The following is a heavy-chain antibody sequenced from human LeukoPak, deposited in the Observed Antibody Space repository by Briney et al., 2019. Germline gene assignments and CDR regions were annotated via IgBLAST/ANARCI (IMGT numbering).Heavy chain of an antibody. Sequence: MTSETLSLTCTVSGGSISSYYWSWIRQPAGKGLEWIGRIYTSGSTNYNPSLKSRVTISVDKSKNQFSLKLSSVTAADTAVYYCARAEATYAFFDYWGPGTLVAVSS. CDR3: ARAEATYAFFDY. D-gene: IGHD2-2*01. CDR2: IYTSGST. CDR1: GGSISSYY. J-gene: IGHJ4*02. V-gene: IGHV4-4*07.